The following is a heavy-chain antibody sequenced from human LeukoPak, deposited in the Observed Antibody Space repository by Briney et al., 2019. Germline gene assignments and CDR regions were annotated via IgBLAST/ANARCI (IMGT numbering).Heavy chain of an antibody. J-gene: IGHJ4*02. Sequence: SETLSLTCTVSGGSISSSSYYWGWIRQPPGKGLEWIGEIYHSGSTNYNPSLKSRVTISVDKSKNQFSLKLSSVTAADTAVYYCARVEDHYGAFYWGQGTLVTVSS. D-gene: IGHD4-17*01. CDR1: GGSISSSSYY. V-gene: IGHV4-39*07. CDR2: IYHSGST. CDR3: ARVEDHYGAFY.